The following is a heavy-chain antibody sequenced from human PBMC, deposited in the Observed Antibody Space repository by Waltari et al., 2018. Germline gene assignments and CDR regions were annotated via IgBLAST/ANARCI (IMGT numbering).Heavy chain of an antibody. J-gene: IGHJ3*02. CDR3: ARDPPQLADAFDI. V-gene: IGHV4-61*02. D-gene: IGHD3-10*01. Sequence: QVQLQESGPGLVKPSDTLSLTCSVSGGSIRSGRYYWTWIRQTDGKGLEWIGRIHTSGSTNYNPSLRSRLTISVDTSNNQFSLKLSSVTAADTAVYYCARDPPQLADAFDIWGQGTMVTVSS. CDR2: IHTSGST. CDR1: GGSIRSGRYY.